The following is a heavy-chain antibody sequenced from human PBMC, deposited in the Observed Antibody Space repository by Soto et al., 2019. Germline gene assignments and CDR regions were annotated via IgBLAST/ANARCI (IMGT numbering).Heavy chain of an antibody. Sequence: VQLVQSGVEVKKPGASVKVSCKASGYTFTSYGISWVRQAPGQGLEWMGWISAYNGNTNYAQKLQGRVTMTTDTTTSTAYRELRSLRSDDTAVYYCASATRTVAGVNWFDPWGQGTLVTVSS. J-gene: IGHJ5*02. V-gene: IGHV1-18*01. CDR3: ASATRTVAGVNWFDP. CDR2: ISAYNGNT. CDR1: GYTFTSYG. D-gene: IGHD6-19*01.